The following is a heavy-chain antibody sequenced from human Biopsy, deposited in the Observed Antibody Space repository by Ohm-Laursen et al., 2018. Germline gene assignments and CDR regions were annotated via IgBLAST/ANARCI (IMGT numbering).Heavy chain of an antibody. CDR3: ARVFCTSTTCYGLLDN. V-gene: IGHV1-18*01. Sequence: ASVKVSCKSSGYTFTSYDISWVRQAPGQGLEWMGWISPYNDKTSYPPKLQDRVAMTADTSTNTAHMELRSLRSDDTAVYYCARVFCTSTTCYGLLDNWGQGTVVTVSS. CDR2: ISPYNDKT. D-gene: IGHD2/OR15-2a*01. CDR1: GYTFTSYD. J-gene: IGHJ4*02.